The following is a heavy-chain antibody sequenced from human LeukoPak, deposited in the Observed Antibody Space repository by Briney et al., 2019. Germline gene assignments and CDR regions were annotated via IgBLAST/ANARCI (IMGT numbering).Heavy chain of an antibody. CDR3: ARNTDYYGSGTYGYFDH. D-gene: IGHD3-10*01. V-gene: IGHV3-53*01. Sequence: GGSLRLSCAPSGLAFSSTFMSWVRQAPGRGLEWVSIIYSGGTTHYADSVKGRFTISRDNAKNMLYLQMDSLRVGDTAIYYCARNTDYYGSGTYGYFDHWGRGTLVTVSS. CDR2: IYSGGTT. CDR1: GLAFSSTF. J-gene: IGHJ2*01.